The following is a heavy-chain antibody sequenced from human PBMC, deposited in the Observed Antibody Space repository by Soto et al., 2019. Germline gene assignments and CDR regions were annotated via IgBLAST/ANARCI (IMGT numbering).Heavy chain of an antibody. D-gene: IGHD3-10*01. CDR1: GFTVSSNY. CDR3: AIELPDASGNYFGLDV. Sequence: EVQLVETGGGLIQPGGSLRLSCAVSGFTVSSNYMNWVRQAPGKGLEWVSLIYTSGSTYYADSVKGRFTISRDNSKNMLYLQMYSLRADDTVVYYCAIELPDASGNYFGLDVWGQGTTVTVSS. J-gene: IGHJ6*02. V-gene: IGHV3-53*02. CDR2: IYTSGST.